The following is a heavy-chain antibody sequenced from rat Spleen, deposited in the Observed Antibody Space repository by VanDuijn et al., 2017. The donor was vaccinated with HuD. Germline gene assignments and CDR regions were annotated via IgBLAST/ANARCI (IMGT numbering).Heavy chain of an antibody. J-gene: IGHJ2*01. V-gene: IGHV5-25*01. Sequence: EVQLVESGGGLVQPGGSLKLSCAVSGFTFNSYDMAWVRQAPTKGLEWVASISPSGGFTYYRDSVKGRFTISRDNAKSSLYLQMDSLRSEDTATYCCASLGYNSYFDYWGQGVIVTVSS. CDR3: ASLGYNSYFDY. CDR1: GFTFNSYD. CDR2: ISPSGGFT. D-gene: IGHD1-9*01.